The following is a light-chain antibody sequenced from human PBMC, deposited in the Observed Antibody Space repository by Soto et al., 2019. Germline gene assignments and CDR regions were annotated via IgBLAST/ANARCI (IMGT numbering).Light chain of an antibody. J-gene: IGKJ1*01. CDR2: DAS. V-gene: IGKV1-5*02. CDR3: QQYNSERT. Sequence: DIQMNQSPSSLSASVGDRVTIICRASQSVSTRLAWYQQKPGKAPKVLIYDASSWAGGVPSRFTGSGSGTEFTLTINSLQPDDFATYYCQQYNSERTFGQGTKVDIK. CDR1: QSVSTR.